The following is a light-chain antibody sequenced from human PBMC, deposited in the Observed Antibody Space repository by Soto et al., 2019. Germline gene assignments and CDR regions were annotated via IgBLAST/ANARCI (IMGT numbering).Light chain of an antibody. CDR1: NLGDKD. J-gene: IGLJ1*01. V-gene: IGLV3-1*01. Sequence: YELTQPPSVSVSPGQTSSITFSGDNLGDKDVCWYQQKPGQSPVLVIYQNSRRPSGIPERFSGSKSGNTATLTISGTQALDEADYSCQAWDSSTGVFGTGTKVTVL. CDR3: QAWDSSTGV. CDR2: QNS.